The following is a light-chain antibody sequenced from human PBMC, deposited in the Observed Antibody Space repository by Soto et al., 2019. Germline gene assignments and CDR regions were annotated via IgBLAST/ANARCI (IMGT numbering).Light chain of an antibody. J-gene: IGKJ4*01. V-gene: IGKV1-39*01. CDR3: QQSYRTILT. CDR2: AAS. Sequence: IQFAHFPSPLSPPVGHSDTIPCRASQGIKRYLTWYQQKPGKAPKILIYAASSLQSGVPSRFSGSGSGTDFTLTISSLQPADFETYDCQQSYRTILTFGGGTKVDIK. CDR1: QGIKRY.